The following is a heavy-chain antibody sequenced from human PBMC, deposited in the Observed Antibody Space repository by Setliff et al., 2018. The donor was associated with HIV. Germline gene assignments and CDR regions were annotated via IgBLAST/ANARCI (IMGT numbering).Heavy chain of an antibody. Sequence: SCAASGFPFSSYSMNWFRQPPGKGLEWVAYISGSSGSIYYTDSVKGRFTVSRDNAKDSLYLQMNSLRVEDAAVYYCVGDASPDSEDGGYSAGGNWGPGTLVTVSS. CDR3: VGDASPDSEDGGYSAGGN. CDR1: GFPFSSYS. D-gene: IGHD3-22*01. CDR2: ISGSSGSI. J-gene: IGHJ4*02. V-gene: IGHV3-48*01.